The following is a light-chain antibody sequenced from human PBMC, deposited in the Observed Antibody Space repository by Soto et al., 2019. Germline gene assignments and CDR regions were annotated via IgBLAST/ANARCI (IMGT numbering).Light chain of an antibody. J-gene: IGKJ5*01. V-gene: IGKV3-20*01. CDR2: GAS. CDR3: QQYGSSPPVT. Sequence: EIVLTQSPGTLSLSPGERATLSCRASQSVSSSYLAWYQQKPGQAPRLHIYGASSRATGIPDRFSGSGSGTDFALTISRLEPEDFAVYYCQQYGSSPPVTFGQGTRLEIK. CDR1: QSVSSSY.